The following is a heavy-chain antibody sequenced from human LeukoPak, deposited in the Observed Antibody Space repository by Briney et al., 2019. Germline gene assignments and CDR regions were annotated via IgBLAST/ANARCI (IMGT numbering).Heavy chain of an antibody. V-gene: IGHV4-39*01. D-gene: IGHD1-26*01. CDR3: ARRSWELPFDY. Sequence: SETLSLTCTVSGGSISSSSYYWGWIRQPPGKGLEWIGSIYYSGSTYYNPSLKSRVTISVDTSKNQFSLKLSSVTAADTAVYYCARRSWELPFDYWGQGTLVTVSS. CDR1: GGSISSSSYY. J-gene: IGHJ4*02. CDR2: IYYSGST.